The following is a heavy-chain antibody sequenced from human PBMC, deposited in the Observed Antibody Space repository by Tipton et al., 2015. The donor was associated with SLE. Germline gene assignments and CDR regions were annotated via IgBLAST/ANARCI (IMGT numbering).Heavy chain of an antibody. Sequence: LRLSCAVYGGSFSGYYWTWIRQHPGKGLEWIGEINHSGSTNYNPSLKSPVTISVDTSKNQFSLKLSSVTAADTAVYYCARGTMRGWFDPWGQGTLVTVSS. J-gene: IGHJ5*02. CDR3: ARGTMRGWFDP. CDR1: GGSFSGYY. CDR2: INHSGST. V-gene: IGHV4-34*01. D-gene: IGHD1-1*01.